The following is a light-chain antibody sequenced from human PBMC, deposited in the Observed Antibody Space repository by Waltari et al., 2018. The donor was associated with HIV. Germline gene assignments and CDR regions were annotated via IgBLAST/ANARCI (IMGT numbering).Light chain of an antibody. Sequence: QSVLTQPPSLSGAPGQRVTISCPGSSSNIGAGYDVHWSQQLPGTAPKLLIYGNTNRPSGVPDRFSASKSGTSASLAITGLQAEDEGTYYCQSYDNSLSGHWGFGGGTKLTVL. CDR1: SSNIGAGYD. CDR2: GNT. V-gene: IGLV1-40*01. CDR3: QSYDNSLSGHWG. J-gene: IGLJ3*02.